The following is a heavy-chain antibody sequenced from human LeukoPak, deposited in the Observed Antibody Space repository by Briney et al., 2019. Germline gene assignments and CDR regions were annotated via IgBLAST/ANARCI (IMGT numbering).Heavy chain of an antibody. CDR2: INPNSGGT. D-gene: IGHD6-19*01. V-gene: IGHV1-2*02. Sequence: ASVKVSCKASGYTFTGYYMHWVRQAPGQGLEWMGWINPNSGGTNYAQKFQGRVTMTRDTSISTAYMELSRLRSDDTAVYYCARFGLGKHIEVAGIPFDIWGQGSMVTVSS. CDR1: GYTFTGYY. CDR3: ARFGLGKHIEVAGIPFDI. J-gene: IGHJ3*02.